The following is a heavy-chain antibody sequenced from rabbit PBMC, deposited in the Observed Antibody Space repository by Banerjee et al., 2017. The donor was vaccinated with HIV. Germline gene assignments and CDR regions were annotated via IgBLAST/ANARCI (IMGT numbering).Heavy chain of an antibody. CDR2: ITYGGSA. CDR1: GFDFSTYG. D-gene: IGHD1-1*01. Sequence: QEQLVESGGGLVQPGGSPKLSCKASGFDFSTYGVNWVRQAPGKGLEWIGYITYGGSAYHASGVKGRFTIPRHNAQNTLYLQLNSLTAADTATYFCVRGSISGTDYNLWGQGTLVTVS. J-gene: IGHJ4*01. V-gene: IGHV1S47*01. CDR3: VRGSISGTDYNL.